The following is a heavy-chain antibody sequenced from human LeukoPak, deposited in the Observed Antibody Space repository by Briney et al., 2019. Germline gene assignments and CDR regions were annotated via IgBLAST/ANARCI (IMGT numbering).Heavy chain of an antibody. D-gene: IGHD6-19*01. CDR3: ARDGVGSGWYRVFDS. CDR1: GYTFTSYY. J-gene: IGHJ4*02. V-gene: IGHV1-46*01. CDR2: INPSDGST. Sequence: ASVKGSCTASGYTFTSYYMHWVRQAPGQGLEWMGIINPSDGSTNYAQRFQGRVTMTRDTSTSTVYMELSSLRSEDTGVYYCARDGVGSGWYRVFDSWGQGTLVTVSS.